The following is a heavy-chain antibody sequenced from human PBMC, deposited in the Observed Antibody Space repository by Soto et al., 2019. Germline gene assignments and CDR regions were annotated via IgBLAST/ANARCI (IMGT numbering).Heavy chain of an antibody. CDR2: ISGSGSI. V-gene: IGHV3-9*01. Sequence: GGSLRLSCAASGFTFSSYAMRWVRQAPGMGLEYVSSISGSGSIGYADSVKGRFTISRDNAKTSLYLQMNSLRVEDTALYYCAKDRGSGSYAANYYYYGMDVWGQGTTVTVSS. CDR1: GFTFSSYA. J-gene: IGHJ6*02. D-gene: IGHD3-10*01. CDR3: AKDRGSGSYAANYYYYGMDV.